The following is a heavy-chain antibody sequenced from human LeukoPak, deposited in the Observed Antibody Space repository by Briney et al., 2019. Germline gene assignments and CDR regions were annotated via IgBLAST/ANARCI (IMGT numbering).Heavy chain of an antibody. J-gene: IGHJ6*02. CDR1: GFTFSSYG. CDR3: AKLRLELRASDYGMDV. D-gene: IGHD1-7*01. CDR2: ISYDGSNK. V-gene: IGHV3-30*18. Sequence: GGSLRLSCAASGFTFSSYGMHWVRQAPGKGLEWVAVISYDGSNKYYADSVNGRFTISIDNSKNTLYLQMNSLRAEDTAVYYCAKLRLELRASDYGMDVWGQGTTVTVSS.